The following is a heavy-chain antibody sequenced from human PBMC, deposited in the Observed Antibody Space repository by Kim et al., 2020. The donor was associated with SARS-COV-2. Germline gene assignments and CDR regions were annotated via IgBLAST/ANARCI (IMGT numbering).Heavy chain of an antibody. J-gene: IGHJ5*01. D-gene: IGHD6-19*01. CDR3: ARGFTPDCSGDRCYVA. CDR2: INQSGSA. Sequence: SETLSLTCAVYGGSFSGYHWSWIRQTPGKGLEWIGEINQSGSAYYNPSLRSRLTISVDTSKNQFSLRLSSVTAADTSVYYCARGFTPDCSGDRCYVAWG. V-gene: IGHV4-34*01. CDR1: GGSFSGYH.